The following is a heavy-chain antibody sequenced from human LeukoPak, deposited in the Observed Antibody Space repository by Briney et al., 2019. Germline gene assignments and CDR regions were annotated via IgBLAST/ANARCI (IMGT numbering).Heavy chain of an antibody. Sequence: GESLKISCKGSGYSFTSYWIGWVRQMPGKGLEWMGIIYPGDSDTRYSPSFQRQVTISADKSISTAYLRWTSLKASDSAIYYCARAASYSSLRYNWFDPWGQGTLVTVSS. J-gene: IGHJ5*02. CDR2: IYPGDSDT. CDR3: ARAASYSSLRYNWFDP. CDR1: GYSFTSYW. V-gene: IGHV5-51*01. D-gene: IGHD2-21*01.